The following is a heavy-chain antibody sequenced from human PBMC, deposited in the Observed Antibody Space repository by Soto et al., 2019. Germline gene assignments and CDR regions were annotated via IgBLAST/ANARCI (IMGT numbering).Heavy chain of an antibody. CDR3: ARDRFPFDL. V-gene: IGHV3-53*04. Sequence: EVQLVESGGGLVQPGGSLRLSCAASGFTVSSNYMSWVRQAPGKGLEWVSVIFSGGSTYYTDSVKGLFTISRHNPKNTLYLQMNSLRAEDTAVYYCARDRFPFDLWGRGTLVTVSS. CDR2: IFSGGST. D-gene: IGHD3-10*01. J-gene: IGHJ2*01. CDR1: GFTVSSNY.